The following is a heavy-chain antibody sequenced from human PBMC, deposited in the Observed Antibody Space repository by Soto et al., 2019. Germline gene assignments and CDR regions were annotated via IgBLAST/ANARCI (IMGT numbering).Heavy chain of an antibody. CDR2: IYQSGST. D-gene: IGHD6-13*01. Sequence: SETLSLTCAVSGGAISSSKWWSWVRQPPGKGLEWIGEIYQSGSTNYNPSLESRVRMSVDKSRNQFSLKLTSVSTADTAVYYCARASATIAAAAIFDYWGQGTLVTVSS. CDR1: GGAISSSKW. J-gene: IGHJ4*02. CDR3: ARASATIAAAAIFDY. V-gene: IGHV4-4*02.